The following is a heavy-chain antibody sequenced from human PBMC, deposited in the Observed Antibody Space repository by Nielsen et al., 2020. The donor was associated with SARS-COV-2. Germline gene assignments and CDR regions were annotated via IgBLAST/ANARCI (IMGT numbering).Heavy chain of an antibody. D-gene: IGHD6-19*01. J-gene: IGHJ6*02. Sequence: SETLSLTCTVSGGSISSGGYYWSWIRQHPGKGLEWIGYIYYSGSTYYNPSLKSRVTISVDTSKNQFSLKLSSVTAADTAVYYCASRGYSSGEYYYYGMDVWGQGTTVTVSS. CDR3: ASRGYSSGEYYYYGMDV. CDR2: IYYSGST. CDR1: GGSISSGGYY. V-gene: IGHV4-31*03.